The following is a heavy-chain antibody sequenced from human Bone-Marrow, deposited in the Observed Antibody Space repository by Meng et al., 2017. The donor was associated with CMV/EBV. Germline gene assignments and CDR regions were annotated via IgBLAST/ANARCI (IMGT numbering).Heavy chain of an antibody. Sequence: GGSLRLSCAASGFTFSSYWMSWVRQAPGKGLEWVGRIRSKANSYATAYAASVKGRFTISRDDSKNTAYLQMNSLKTEDTAVYYCTRWRVGATIPGSSAFDIWGQGTMVTVSS. J-gene: IGHJ3*02. CDR3: TRWRVGATIPGSSAFDI. V-gene: IGHV3-73*01. CDR2: IRSKANSYAT. CDR1: GFTFSSYW. D-gene: IGHD1-26*01.